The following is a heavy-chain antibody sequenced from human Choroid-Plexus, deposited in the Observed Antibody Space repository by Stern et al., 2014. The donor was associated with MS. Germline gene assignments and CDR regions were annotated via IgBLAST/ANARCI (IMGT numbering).Heavy chain of an antibody. CDR3: AKDRQWSTYFFDY. CDR1: GFTFSNFG. J-gene: IGHJ4*02. Sequence: VQLVESGGGVAQPGRPLILSCAASGFTFSNFGMHWVRPAPGKGLEWVALLSYDGSDKYYADSVKGRFTIFRDNSKNTLYMHMNSLRAEDTAVYYCAKDRQWSTYFFDYWGQGSLVTVSS. V-gene: IGHV3-30*18. CDR2: LSYDGSDK. D-gene: IGHD2-15*01.